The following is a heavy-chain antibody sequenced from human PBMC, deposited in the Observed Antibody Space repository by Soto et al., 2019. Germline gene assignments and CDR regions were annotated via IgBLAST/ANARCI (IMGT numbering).Heavy chain of an antibody. Sequence: GRSLRLSCAASGFTFSSYAMHWVRQAPGKGLEWVAVISYDGSNKYYADSVKGRFTISRDNSKNTLYLPMNSLRAEDTAVYYCARDRLRYNWNDFPYYYYGMDVWGQGTTVTVSS. J-gene: IGHJ6*02. CDR1: GFTFSSYA. CDR2: ISYDGSNK. D-gene: IGHD1-1*01. CDR3: ARDRLRYNWNDFPYYYYGMDV. V-gene: IGHV3-30-3*01.